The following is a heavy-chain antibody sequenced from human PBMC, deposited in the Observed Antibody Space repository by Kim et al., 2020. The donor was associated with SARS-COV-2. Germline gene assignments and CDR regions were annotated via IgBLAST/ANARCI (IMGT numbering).Heavy chain of an antibody. CDR1: GFTVSSNY. J-gene: IGHJ4*02. Sequence: GGSLRLSCAASGFTVSSNYMSWVRQAPGKGLEWVSVIYSGGSTYYADSVKGRFTISRDNSKNTLYLQMNSLRAEDTAVYYCARSTGYSSGWLGYWGQGTLVTVSS. CDR3: ARSTGYSSGWLGY. CDR2: IYSGGST. D-gene: IGHD6-19*01. V-gene: IGHV3-66*01.